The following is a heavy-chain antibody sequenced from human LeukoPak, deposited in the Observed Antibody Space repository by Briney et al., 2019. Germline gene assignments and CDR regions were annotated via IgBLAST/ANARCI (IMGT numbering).Heavy chain of an antibody. CDR2: ISDDGNKK. J-gene: IGHJ5*02. CDR1: GFTFSSYA. V-gene: IGHV3-30*04. CDR3: ARERIAAVGTGWFDP. Sequence: PGGSLRLSCAASGFTFSSYAIHWVRQAPGKGLEWVAVISDDGNKKYYADSMRGRFTISRDNSKNTLYLQMNSLRAEDTAVYYCARERIAAVGTGWFDPWGQGTLVTVSS. D-gene: IGHD6-13*01.